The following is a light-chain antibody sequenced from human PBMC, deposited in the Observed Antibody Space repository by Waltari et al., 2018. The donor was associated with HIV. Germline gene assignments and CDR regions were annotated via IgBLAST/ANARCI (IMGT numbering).Light chain of an antibody. V-gene: IGLV2-8*01. CDR1: SSDVGGYKY. CDR3: SSYAGSNNFVV. CDR2: EVS. J-gene: IGLJ2*01. Sequence: QSALTQPPSASGSPGQSVTISCTGTSSDVGGYKYVSWYQQHPGKAPNLMIYEVSKRPSGVPERFFGSKSGNTASLTVSGLQAEDEADYYCSSYAGSNNFVVFGGGTKLTVL.